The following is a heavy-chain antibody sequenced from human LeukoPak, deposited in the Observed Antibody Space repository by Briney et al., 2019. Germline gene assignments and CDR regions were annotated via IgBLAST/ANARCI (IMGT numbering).Heavy chain of an antibody. CDR2: ISYDGSNK. V-gene: IGHV3-30-3*01. J-gene: IGHJ4*02. CDR3: ARIGDLDY. CDR1: GFTFSSYA. Sequence: PGGSLRLSCAASGFTFSSYAMHWVSQAPGKGLEWVAVISYDGSNKYYADSVKGRFTISRDNSKNTLYLQMNSLRAEDTAVYYCARIGDLDYWGQGTLVTVSS. D-gene: IGHD2-21*01.